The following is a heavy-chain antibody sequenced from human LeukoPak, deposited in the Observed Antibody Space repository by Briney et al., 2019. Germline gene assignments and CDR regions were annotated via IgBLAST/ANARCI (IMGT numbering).Heavy chain of an antibody. V-gene: IGHV3-30*02. CDR1: GFTFSSYG. Sequence: PGGSLRLSCAASGFTFSSYGMHWVRQAPGKGLEWVTFIRFDGSIKYYADSVKGRFTISRDNAKNSLYLQMNSLRAEDTAVYYCARRRDSGSLQHFDYWGQGTLVTVSS. J-gene: IGHJ4*02. D-gene: IGHD1-26*01. CDR3: ARRRDSGSLQHFDY. CDR2: IRFDGSIK.